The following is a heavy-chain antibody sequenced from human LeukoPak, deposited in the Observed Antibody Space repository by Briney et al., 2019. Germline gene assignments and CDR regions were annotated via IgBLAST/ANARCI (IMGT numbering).Heavy chain of an antibody. J-gene: IGHJ4*02. D-gene: IGHD6-13*01. CDR3: ARAVSSSWYYFDY. CDR2: IYYSGST. Sequence: PSETLSLTCTVSGGSISSYYWSWIRQPPGKGLEWIGCIYYSGSTNYNPSLKSRVTISVDTSKNQFSLKLSSVTAADTAVYYCARAVSSSWYYFDYWGQGTLVTVSS. CDR1: GGSISSYY. V-gene: IGHV4-59*01.